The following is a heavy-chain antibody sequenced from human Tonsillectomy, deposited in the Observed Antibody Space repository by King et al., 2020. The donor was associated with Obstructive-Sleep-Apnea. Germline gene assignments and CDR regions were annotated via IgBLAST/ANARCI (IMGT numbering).Heavy chain of an antibody. Sequence: VQLQQWGAGLLKPSETLSLTCAVYGGSFSGYYWSWIRQSPGKGLEWIGEINHSGSTNYNPSLKSRVTISVDTSKNQFSLKLSSVTAADTAVYYCARVDQFYLDYWGQGTLVTVSS. CDR1: GGSFSGYY. CDR2: INHSGST. J-gene: IGHJ4*02. V-gene: IGHV4-34*01. CDR3: ARVDQFYLDY.